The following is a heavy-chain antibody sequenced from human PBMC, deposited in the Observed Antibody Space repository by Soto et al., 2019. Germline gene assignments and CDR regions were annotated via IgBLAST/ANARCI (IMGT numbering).Heavy chain of an antibody. CDR1: GFTFSNYA. CDR2: ISASGDGT. D-gene: IGHD6-6*01. Sequence: GGSLRLSCAASGFTFSNYAMSWVRQAPGKGLEWVSEISASGDGTYYVASVKGRFTVSRDNSKNTLYLQISSLRGEDTAEYYCAKERFSSPSRHGGLDVWGQGTRVTVSS. CDR3: AKERFSSPSRHGGLDV. J-gene: IGHJ6*02. V-gene: IGHV3-23*01.